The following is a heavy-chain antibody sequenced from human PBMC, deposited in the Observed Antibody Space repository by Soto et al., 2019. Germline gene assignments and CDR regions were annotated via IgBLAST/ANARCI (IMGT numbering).Heavy chain of an antibody. CDR1: GFTFSSYG. V-gene: IGHV3-33*01. CDR2: IWYDGSNK. D-gene: IGHD2-15*01. Sequence: GGSLRLSCAASGFTFSSYGMHWVRQAPGKGLEWVAVIWYDGSNKYYADSVKGRFTISRDNSKNTLYLQMNSLRAEDTAVYYCARDPKVVSDYYYYGMDVWGQGTTVTVSS. J-gene: IGHJ6*02. CDR3: ARDPKVVSDYYYYGMDV.